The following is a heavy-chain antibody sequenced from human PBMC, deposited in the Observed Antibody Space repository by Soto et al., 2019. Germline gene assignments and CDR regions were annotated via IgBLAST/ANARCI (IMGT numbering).Heavy chain of an antibody. CDR3: ARDDYRALDI. CDR2: IKTDGSSS. Sequence: GGSLRLSCAASGFSFSSYWMHWVRQAPGKGLVWVSSIKTDGSSSTYADSVNGQFTTSRDNAKNTLYLQMHSLRVDDTAVYYCARDDYRALDIWGQGTMVTVSS. D-gene: IGHD4-4*01. CDR1: GFSFSSYW. J-gene: IGHJ3*02. V-gene: IGHV3-74*01.